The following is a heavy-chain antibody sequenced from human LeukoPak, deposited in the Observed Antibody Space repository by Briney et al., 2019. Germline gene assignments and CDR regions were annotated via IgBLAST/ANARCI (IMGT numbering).Heavy chain of an antibody. Sequence: SETLSLTCAVYGGSFSGYYWSWIRQPPGKGLEWIGEINHSGSTNYNPSLKSRVTISVDTSKNQFSLKLSSVTAADTAVYYCARGDPNYDSSGYYYEGPGYYYMDVWGKGTTVTVSS. CDR3: ARGDPNYDSSGYYYEGPGYYYMDV. CDR1: GGSFSGYY. V-gene: IGHV4-34*01. J-gene: IGHJ6*03. D-gene: IGHD3-22*01. CDR2: INHSGST.